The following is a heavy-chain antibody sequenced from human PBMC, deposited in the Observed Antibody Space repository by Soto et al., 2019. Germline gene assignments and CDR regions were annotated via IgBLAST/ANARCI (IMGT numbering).Heavy chain of an antibody. J-gene: IGHJ6*02. D-gene: IGHD6-13*01. CDR3: AKTIAAAGTRPYYYYGMDV. V-gene: IGHV3-23*01. Sequence: PGGSLRLSCAASGFTFSSYAMSWVRQAPGKGLEWVSAISGSGGSTYYADSVKGRFTISRDNSKNTLYLQMNSLRAEDTAVYYCAKTIAAAGTRPYYYYGMDVWGQGTTVT. CDR1: GFTFSSYA. CDR2: ISGSGGST.